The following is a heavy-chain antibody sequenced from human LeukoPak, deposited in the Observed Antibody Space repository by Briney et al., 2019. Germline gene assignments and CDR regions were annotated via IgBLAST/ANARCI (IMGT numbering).Heavy chain of an antibody. Sequence: SETLSLTCAVYDGSFSGYYWSWLRQPPGKGLEWIGEINHSGRPNYNASLKSRVTISEDTSKNQFSLKLSSVTAADTAVYYCARGRSSSGWYPNPNFDYWGQGTLVTVSS. D-gene: IGHD6-19*01. CDR2: INHSGRP. J-gene: IGHJ4*02. CDR1: DGSFSGYY. V-gene: IGHV4-34*01. CDR3: ARGRSSSGWYPNPNFDY.